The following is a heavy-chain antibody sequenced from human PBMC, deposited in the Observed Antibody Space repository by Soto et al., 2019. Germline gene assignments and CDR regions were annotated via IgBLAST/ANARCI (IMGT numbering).Heavy chain of an antibody. J-gene: IGHJ4*02. Sequence: PGGSLRLSXTASGFTFGDYAMSWVRQAPGKGLEWVGFIRSKAYGGTTEYAASVKGRFTISRDDSKSIAYLQMNSLKTEDTAVYYCTRDSPTAYGSGSYPDYWGQGTLVTVSS. CDR3: TRDSPTAYGSGSYPDY. CDR1: GFTFGDYA. V-gene: IGHV3-49*04. D-gene: IGHD3-10*01. CDR2: IRSKAYGGTT.